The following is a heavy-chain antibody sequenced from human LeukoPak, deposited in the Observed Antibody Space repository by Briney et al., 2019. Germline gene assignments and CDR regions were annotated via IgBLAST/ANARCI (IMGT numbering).Heavy chain of an antibody. CDR3: ATVGGVSGRAFDM. CDR1: GFSFSSYA. V-gene: IGHV3-74*01. D-gene: IGHD2-8*01. CDR2: IKSDGSST. Sequence: GGSLRLSCAASGFSFSSYAMSWVRQAPGKGLVWVSHIKSDGSSTSYADSVKGRFTISRDNAKNTLYLQMNSLRVEDAAVYYCATVGGVSGRAFDMWGQGTVVTVSS. J-gene: IGHJ3*02.